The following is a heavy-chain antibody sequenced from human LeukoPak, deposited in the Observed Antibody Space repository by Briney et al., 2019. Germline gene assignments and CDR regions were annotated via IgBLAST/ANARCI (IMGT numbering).Heavy chain of an antibody. CDR1: GFTFDDYA. J-gene: IGHJ4*02. CDR3: ARDLIVATGGAADY. Sequence: GGSLRLSCAASGFTFDDYAMHWVRQAPGKGLEWVSGISWNSGSIGYADSVKGRFTISRDNSKNTLYLQMSSLRSEDTAVYYCARDLIVATGGAADYWGQGTLVTVSS. V-gene: IGHV3-9*01. D-gene: IGHD5-12*01. CDR2: ISWNSGSI.